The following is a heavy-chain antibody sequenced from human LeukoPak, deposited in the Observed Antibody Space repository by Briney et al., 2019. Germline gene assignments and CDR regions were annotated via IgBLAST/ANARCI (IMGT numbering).Heavy chain of an antibody. V-gene: IGHV3-74*01. CDR2: INSDGSST. D-gene: IGHD2-2*03. J-gene: IGHJ4*02. CDR3: ATGYCSSTSCYAAHY. CDR1: GFTFSSYW. Sequence: PGGSLRLSCAASGFTFSSYWMHWVRQAPGKGLVWVSRINSDGSSTSYADSVKGRFTISRDNAKNTLYLQMNSPRAEDTAVYYCATGYCSSTSCYAAHYWGQGTLVTVSS.